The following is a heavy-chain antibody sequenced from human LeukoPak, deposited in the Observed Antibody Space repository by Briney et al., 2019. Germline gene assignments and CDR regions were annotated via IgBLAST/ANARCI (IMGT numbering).Heavy chain of an antibody. CDR2: IYTSGST. D-gene: IGHD3-22*01. J-gene: IGHJ5*02. V-gene: IGHV4-4*07. CDR3: ARLVVITTFDWFDP. Sequence: ASETLSLTCTVSGGSISSYYWSWIRQPARKGLEWIGRIYTSGSTNYNPSLKSRVTMSVDTSKNQFSLKLTSVTAADTAVYYCARLVVITTFDWFDPWGQGTLVTVSS. CDR1: GGSISSYY.